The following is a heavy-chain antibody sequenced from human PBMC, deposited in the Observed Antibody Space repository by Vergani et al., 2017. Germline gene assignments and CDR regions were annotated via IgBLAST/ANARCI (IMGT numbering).Heavy chain of an antibody. Sequence: QVQLVESGGGLVRTGGSLRLSCAASGFTFNNYYMAWVRQAPGKGLEWISYISSSSTTIYYSDSVNGRFTISRDNAKNSLYLQINSLRVEDTAFYFCVREEGYFDLWGQGTLVTVSS. CDR1: GFTFNNYY. CDR2: ISSSSTTI. CDR3: VREEGYFDL. V-gene: IGHV3-11*04. J-gene: IGHJ4*02.